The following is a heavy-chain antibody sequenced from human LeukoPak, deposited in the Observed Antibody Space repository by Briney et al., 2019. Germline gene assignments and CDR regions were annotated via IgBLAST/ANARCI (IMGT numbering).Heavy chain of an antibody. J-gene: IGHJ4*02. CDR3: AIDSGYAFDY. Sequence: GGPQTLSCAACGFSFSSYSIKGLRQSPGKGGGGVSFFSCDGYAKHYTASVKGRFTTSVDNAKNALYLQRHSLRSDGTAFYFCAIDSGYAFDYWGQGHVVSVS. V-gene: IGHV3-48*01. CDR2: FSCDGYAK. CDR1: GFSFSSYS. D-gene: IGHD2-2*01.